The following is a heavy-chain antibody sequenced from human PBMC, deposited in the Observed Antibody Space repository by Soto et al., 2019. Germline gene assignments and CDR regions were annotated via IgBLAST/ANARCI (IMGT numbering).Heavy chain of an antibody. J-gene: IGHJ6*01. CDR1: GYTFTSYD. Sequence: ASVKVSCKASGYTFTSYDIHWVRQATGQGLEWMGWMNPNSGNTGYAQKFQGRVTMTRNTSISTAYMEQSSLRSEHTAVCYWARKNLWSTHHWLDVGGQGTMGTVFS. D-gene: IGHD3-10*01. V-gene: IGHV1-8*01. CDR2: MNPNSGNT. CDR3: ARKNLWSTHHWLDV.